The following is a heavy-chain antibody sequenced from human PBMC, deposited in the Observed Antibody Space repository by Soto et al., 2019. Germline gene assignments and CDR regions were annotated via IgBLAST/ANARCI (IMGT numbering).Heavy chain of an antibody. J-gene: IGHJ6*02. V-gene: IGHV4-39*07. Sequence: PSETLALTCNVSGASIGSYNYCGWFRQPPGKGLEWIGSIIYSGDIMYNPSLQSRLTLFVDTSKNQFSLKLSSVTAADTAVYYCASVTRTCISTSCYRYYYGMDVWRQGTTVTVSS. CDR1: GASIGSYNY. D-gene: IGHD2-2*02. CDR2: IIYSGDI. CDR3: ASVTRTCISTSCYRYYYGMDV.